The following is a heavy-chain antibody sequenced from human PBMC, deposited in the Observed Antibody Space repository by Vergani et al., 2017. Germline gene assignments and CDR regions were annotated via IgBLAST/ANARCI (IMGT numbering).Heavy chain of an antibody. CDR1: GGPISSGGYY. Sequence: QVQLQESGPGLVKPSQTLSLTCTVSGGPISSGGYYWSWIRQHTGKGLGWIGYINHSGSTYHNPSLKSRVTISVDTSKNQLSLKLSSVTGADTAVYYWAWVLPRAAAGGEDAFDIWGQGTMVTVSS. V-gene: IGHV4-31*08. D-gene: IGHD6-13*01. J-gene: IGHJ3*02. CDR2: INHSGST. CDR3: AWVLPRAAAGGEDAFDI.